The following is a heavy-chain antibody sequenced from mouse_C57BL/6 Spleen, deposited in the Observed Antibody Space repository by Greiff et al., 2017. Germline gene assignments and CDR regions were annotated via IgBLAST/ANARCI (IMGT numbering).Heavy chain of an antibody. CDR1: GYSITSGYY. CDR3: ARDDDGYYLVFAY. D-gene: IGHD2-3*01. CDR2: INYDGSN. J-gene: IGHJ3*01. V-gene: IGHV3-6*01. Sequence: VQLKESGPGLVKPSQSLSLTCSVTGYSITSGYYWNWIRQFPGNKLEWMGYINYDGSNNYNPSLKNRISITRDTSKNQFFLKLNSVTTEDTATYYCARDDDGYYLVFAYWGQGTLVTVSA.